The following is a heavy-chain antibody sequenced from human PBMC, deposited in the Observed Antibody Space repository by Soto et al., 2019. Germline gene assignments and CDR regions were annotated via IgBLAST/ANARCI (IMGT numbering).Heavy chain of an antibody. D-gene: IGHD6-6*01. Sequence: GASVKVSCKASGYTFTGYYMHWVRQAPGQGLEWMGWINPNSGGTNYAQKFQGWVTMTRDTSISTAYMELSRLRSDDTAVYYCARDLYSSSSAYYYYGMDVWGQGTTVTVSS. CDR2: INPNSGGT. CDR3: ARDLYSSSSAYYYYGMDV. V-gene: IGHV1-2*04. CDR1: GYTFTGYY. J-gene: IGHJ6*02.